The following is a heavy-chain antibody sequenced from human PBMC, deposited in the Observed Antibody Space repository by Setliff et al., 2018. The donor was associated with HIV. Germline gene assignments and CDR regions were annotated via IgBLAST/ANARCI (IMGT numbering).Heavy chain of an antibody. V-gene: IGHV4-34*01. D-gene: IGHD2-8*01. J-gene: IGHJ4*02. CDR2: INHSGST. Sequence: SETLSLTCAVYGGSFSGYYWSWIRQPPGKGLEWIGEINHSGSTNYNPSLKSRVTISLDPSKNQFSLKLSSVTVADTAVFYCARGPNPGAYFDYWGQGTLVTVSS. CDR1: GGSFSGYY. CDR3: ARGPNPGAYFDY.